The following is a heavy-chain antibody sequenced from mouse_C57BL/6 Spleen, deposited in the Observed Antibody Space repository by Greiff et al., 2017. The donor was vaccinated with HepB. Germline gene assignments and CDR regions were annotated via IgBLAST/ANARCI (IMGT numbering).Heavy chain of an antibody. Sequence: VKLQESGAELVKPGASVKISCKASGYAFSSYWMNWVKQRPGKGLEWIGQIYPGDGDTNYNGKFKGKATLTADKSSSTAYMQLSSLTSEDSAVYFCARTSGAAQATYWGQGTTLTVSS. V-gene: IGHV1-80*01. CDR3: ARTSGAAQATY. J-gene: IGHJ2*01. CDR2: IYPGDGDT. CDR1: GYAFSSYW. D-gene: IGHD3-2*02.